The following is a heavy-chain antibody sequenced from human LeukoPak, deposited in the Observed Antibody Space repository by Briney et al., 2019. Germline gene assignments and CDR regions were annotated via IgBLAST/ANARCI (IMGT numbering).Heavy chain of an antibody. CDR3: ARSRAIGSGWPGNY. J-gene: IGHJ4*02. CDR1: GGTFSSYA. V-gene: IGHV1-3*01. Sequence: ASVKVSCKASGGTFSSYAISWVRQAPGQGLEWMGWINAGNGNTKYSQRFQGKVTITRDTSASTAYMELSSLRSEDTAVYYCARSRAIGSGWPGNYWGQGTLVTVSS. CDR2: INAGNGNT. D-gene: IGHD6-19*01.